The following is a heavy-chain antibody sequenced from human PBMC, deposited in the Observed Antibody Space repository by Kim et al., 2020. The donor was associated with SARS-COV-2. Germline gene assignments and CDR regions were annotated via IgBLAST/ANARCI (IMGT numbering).Heavy chain of an antibody. Sequence: SETLSLTCTVSGGSISSYYWSWIRQPPGKGLEWIGYIYYSGSTNYNPSLKSRVTISVDTSKNQFSLKLSSVTAADTAVYYCAGSPASRLSITMIVVVTPEALETWGQGTMVTVSS. CDR3: AGSPASRLSITMIVVVTPEALET. D-gene: IGHD3-22*01. J-gene: IGHJ3*02. V-gene: IGHV4-59*08. CDR2: IYYSGST. CDR1: GGSISSYY.